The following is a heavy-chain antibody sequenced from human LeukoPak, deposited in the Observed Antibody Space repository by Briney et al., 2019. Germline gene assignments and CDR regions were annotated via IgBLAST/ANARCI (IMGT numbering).Heavy chain of an antibody. CDR3: ARARGYIDFDY. J-gene: IGHJ4*02. CDR2: ISSSSTI. Sequence: GGSLRLSCAASGFTFSSYSMNWVRQAPGKGLEWVSYISSSSTIYYADSVKGRFTISRDNAKNSLYLQMNSLRDEDTAVYYCARARGYIDFDYWGQGTLVTVSS. D-gene: IGHD5-12*01. CDR1: GFTFSSYS. V-gene: IGHV3-48*02.